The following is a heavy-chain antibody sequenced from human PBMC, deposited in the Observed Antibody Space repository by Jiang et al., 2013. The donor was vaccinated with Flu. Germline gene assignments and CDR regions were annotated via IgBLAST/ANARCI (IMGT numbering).Heavy chain of an antibody. CDR3: AKTRLEWFAFEN. V-gene: IGHV4-59*11. J-gene: IGHJ4*02. Sequence: KPSETLSLTCTVSGGSISSHYWNWVRQSPGGAWSGLDISLRLAMCLTVGPSTTTHPLQNRVTISLDTSNNQFSLKMTSVTAADTAVYYCAKTRLEWFAFENWGQGTLVTVSS. CDR2: SLRLAMCLTVGPS. D-gene: IGHD3-3*01. CDR1: GGSISSHY.